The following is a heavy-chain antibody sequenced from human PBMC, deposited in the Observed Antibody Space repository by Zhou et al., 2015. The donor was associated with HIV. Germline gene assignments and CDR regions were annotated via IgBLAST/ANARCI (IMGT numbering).Heavy chain of an antibody. Sequence: QVQLVQSGAEVKKPGASVKVSCKASGYTFTSYDINWVRQATGQGLEWMGWMNPNSGNTGYAQKFQGRVMITADESTSTAYMELSSLRSEDTAVYYCARVSNWDGDYVSSQLSYWGQGTLVTVSS. D-gene: IGHD4-17*01. CDR2: MNPNSGNT. CDR3: ARVSNWDGDYVSSQLSY. J-gene: IGHJ4*02. CDR1: GYTFTSYD. V-gene: IGHV1-8*01.